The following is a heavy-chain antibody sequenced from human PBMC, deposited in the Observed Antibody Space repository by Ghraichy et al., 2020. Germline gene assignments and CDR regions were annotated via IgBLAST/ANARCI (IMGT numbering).Heavy chain of an antibody. V-gene: IGHV4-59*01. CDR1: SGSLRNFY. D-gene: IGHD3-22*01. Sequence: SETLSLTCTISSGSLRNFYWNWVRQPPGKGLEWIAYIYYNGSPNYNPSLKSRVTISVDTSKNQFSLKLSSVTAADTAVYYCARARIFYDSSGFYHYFDYWGQGTLVTVSS. CDR3: ARARIFYDSSGFYHYFDY. J-gene: IGHJ4*02. CDR2: IYYNGSP.